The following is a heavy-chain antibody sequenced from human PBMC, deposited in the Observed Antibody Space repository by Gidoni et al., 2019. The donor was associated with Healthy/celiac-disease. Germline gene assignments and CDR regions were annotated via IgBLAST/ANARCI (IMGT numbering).Heavy chain of an antibody. Sequence: EVQLVESGGGLVQPVRSLRLSCAASGFTFDDYAMHWVRQAPGKGLEWVSGISWKSGSLGYGDSVKGRFTISRDNAKNSLYLQMNSLRTEDTALYYCAKGDLFDLWGRGTLVTVSS. J-gene: IGHJ2*01. CDR2: ISWKSGSL. V-gene: IGHV3-9*01. CDR3: AKGDLFDL. CDR1: GFTFDDYA.